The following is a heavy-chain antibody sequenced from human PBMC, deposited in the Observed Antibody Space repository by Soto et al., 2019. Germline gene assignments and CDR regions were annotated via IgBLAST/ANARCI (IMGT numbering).Heavy chain of an antibody. CDR3: ARVPMPSVPAAGVDI. V-gene: IGHV4-31*02. CDR1: GGSISSGDYY. CDR2: IYYSGSTSYT. Sequence: SETLSLTCTASGGSISSGDYYWSWIRQLPGKGLEWIGHIYYSGSTSYTSYNPSLKSRVSISVYTSNNQFSLSLMSVTAADTAVYYCARVPMPSVPAAGVDISGQGPIGTVSS. D-gene: IGHD6-13*01. J-gene: IGHJ3*02.